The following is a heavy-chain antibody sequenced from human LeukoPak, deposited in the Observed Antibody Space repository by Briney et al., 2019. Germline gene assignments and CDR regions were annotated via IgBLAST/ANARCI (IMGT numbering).Heavy chain of an antibody. D-gene: IGHD3-10*01. CDR3: ASSLDYYGSGSYHQFDY. J-gene: IGHJ4*02. CDR2: IYYSGST. V-gene: IGHV4-59*08. Sequence: PSETLSLTCTVSGGSISSYYWSWIRQPPGKGLEWIGYIYYSGSTNYNPSLKSRVTISVDTSKNQFSLKLSSVTAADTAVYYCASSLDYYGSGSYHQFDYWGQGTLVTVSS. CDR1: GGSISSYY.